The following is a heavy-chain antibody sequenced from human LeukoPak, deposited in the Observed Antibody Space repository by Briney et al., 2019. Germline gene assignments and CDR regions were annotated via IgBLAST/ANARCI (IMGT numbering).Heavy chain of an antibody. J-gene: IGHJ3*02. CDR2: IYHSGST. D-gene: IGHD4-17*01. CDR1: GYSISSGYY. CDR3: AREVNYGDYGDNAFDI. Sequence: PSETLSLTCTVSGYSISSGYYWGWIRQPPGKGLEWVGNIYHSGSTDYNPSLKSRVSISVDTSNNQFSLRLSSVTAADTAAYYCAREVNYGDYGDNAFDIWGQGTMVTVSS. V-gene: IGHV4-38-2*02.